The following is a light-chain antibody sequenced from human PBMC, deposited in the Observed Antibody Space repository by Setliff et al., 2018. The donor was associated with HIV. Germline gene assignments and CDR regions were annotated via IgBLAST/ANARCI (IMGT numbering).Light chain of an antibody. J-gene: IGLJ1*01. CDR1: SSDVGGYNY. Sequence: QSALTQPASVSGSPGLSITISCTGTSSDVGGYNYVSWYQQHPGKAPKLIIYDVSKRPSGVSRRFSASKSGTTASLTISGLQAEDEADYYCSSYTSSSTLVFGTGTKVTVL. CDR2: DVS. CDR3: SSYTSSSTLV. V-gene: IGLV2-14*01.